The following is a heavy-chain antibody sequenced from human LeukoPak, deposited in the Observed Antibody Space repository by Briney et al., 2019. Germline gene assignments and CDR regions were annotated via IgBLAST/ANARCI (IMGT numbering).Heavy chain of an antibody. D-gene: IGHD1-26*01. CDR2: ISWNSGII. V-gene: IGHV3-9*01. Sequence: GGSLRLSCVASGFTFDDYAMHWVRQAPGKGLEWVSGISWNSGIIGYADSVKGRFTISRDNAKNSLYLQMNSLRAEDTALYYCANRETWGGQGTLVTVSS. CDR3: ANRETW. CDR1: GFTFDDYA. J-gene: IGHJ4*02.